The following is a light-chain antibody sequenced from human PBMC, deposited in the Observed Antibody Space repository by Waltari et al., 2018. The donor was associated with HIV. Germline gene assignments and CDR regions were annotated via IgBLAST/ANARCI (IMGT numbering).Light chain of an antibody. Sequence: QSALTQPAAVSGSPGQSITIPCTGTSSDVGGYNLVSRYQQHPGKAPKLMIYEVSKRPSGVSNRFSGSKSGNTASLTISGLQAEDEADYYCCAYAGSTTYVIFGGGTKLTVL. V-gene: IGLV2-23*02. CDR3: CAYAGSTTYVI. CDR2: EVS. J-gene: IGLJ2*01. CDR1: SSDVGGYNL.